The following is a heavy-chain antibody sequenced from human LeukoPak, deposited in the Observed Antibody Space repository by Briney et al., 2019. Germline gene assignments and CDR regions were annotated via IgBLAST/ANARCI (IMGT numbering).Heavy chain of an antibody. CDR2: IFSSGNT. V-gene: IGHV4-4*07. D-gene: IGHD3-16*01. CDR1: GGSINSYY. CDR3: ARSPHRLIGHWFDP. J-gene: IGHJ5*02. Sequence: SETLSLTCTVSGGSINSYYWSWIRQPAGKGLEWIGRIFSSGNTIYIPSLQSRVTMSVDTSKNQFSLRLNSVSAADTAVYYCARSPHRLIGHWFDPWGQGTLVTVSS.